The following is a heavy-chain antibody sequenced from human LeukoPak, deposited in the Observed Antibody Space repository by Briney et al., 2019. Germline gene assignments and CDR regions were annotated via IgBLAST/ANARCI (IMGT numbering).Heavy chain of an antibody. V-gene: IGHV3-30*02. CDR3: AKAQWLVPGY. J-gene: IGHJ4*02. Sequence: PGGSLRLSCAASGFTFSSYGMHWVRQAPGKGLEWVAFIRYDGSNKYYADSVKGRLTISRDNSKSTLYLQMNSLRAEDTAVYYCAKAQWLVPGYWGQGTLVTVSS. CDR1: GFTFSSYG. D-gene: IGHD6-19*01. CDR2: IRYDGSNK.